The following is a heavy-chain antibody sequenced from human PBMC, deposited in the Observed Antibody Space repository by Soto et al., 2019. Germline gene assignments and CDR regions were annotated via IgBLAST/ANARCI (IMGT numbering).Heavy chain of an antibody. Sequence: QVQLVESGGGVVQPGRSLRLSCAASGFTFSSYAMHWVRQAPGKGLEWVAVISYDGINKYYADSVKGRFTISRDNSKNTLYLQMNSLRAEDTAVYYCARDLPPSSGWEKLFDYWGQGTLVTVSS. D-gene: IGHD6-19*01. CDR1: GFTFSSYA. J-gene: IGHJ4*02. CDR3: ARDLPPSSGWEKLFDY. CDR2: ISYDGINK. V-gene: IGHV3-30-3*01.